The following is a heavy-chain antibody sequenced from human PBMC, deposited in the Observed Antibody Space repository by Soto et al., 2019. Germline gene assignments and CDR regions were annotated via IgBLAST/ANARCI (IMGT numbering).Heavy chain of an antibody. D-gene: IGHD5-12*01. Sequence: SETLSLTCTVSGGSMSSGGYYWSWIRQHPGKGLEWIGYIYYSGSTYYNPSLKSRVTISLDTSKNQFSLKLSSVTAADPAVYYCARGYDLYYFDYWGQGTLVTVSS. CDR3: ARGYDLYYFDY. CDR1: GGSMSSGGYY. CDR2: IYYSGST. J-gene: IGHJ4*02. V-gene: IGHV4-31*03.